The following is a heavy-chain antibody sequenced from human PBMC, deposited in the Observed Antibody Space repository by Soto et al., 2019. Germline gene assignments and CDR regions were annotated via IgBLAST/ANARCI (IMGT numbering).Heavy chain of an antibody. J-gene: IGHJ4*02. Sequence: SVKVSCKASGGTFGSHGIAWLRQAPGQGLEWMGGLIAMLGTPTYARKVQGRATITADESLTSSYLELRSLRSEDTAVYFCARGAMANFDYWGQGTVVTVSS. CDR2: LIAMLGTP. CDR3: ARGAMANFDY. D-gene: IGHD5-18*01. CDR1: GGTFGSHG. V-gene: IGHV1-69*13.